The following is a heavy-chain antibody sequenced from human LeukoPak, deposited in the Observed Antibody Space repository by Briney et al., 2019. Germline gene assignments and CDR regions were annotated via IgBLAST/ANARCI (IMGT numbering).Heavy chain of an antibody. CDR2: ISAYNGNT. CDR1: GYTFTSYG. D-gene: IGHD3-10*01. J-gene: IGHJ4*02. V-gene: IGHV1-18*01. CDR3: ARAKNYSGSGSSTPFDY. Sequence: ASVKVSCKASGYTFTSYGISWVRQAPGQGLEWMGWISAYNGNTNYAQKLQGRVTMTTDTSTSTAYMELRSLRSDDTAVYYCARAKNYSGSGSSTPFDYWGQGTLVTVSS.